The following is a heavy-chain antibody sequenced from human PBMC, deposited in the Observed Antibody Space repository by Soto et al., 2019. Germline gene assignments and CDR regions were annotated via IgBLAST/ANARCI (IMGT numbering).Heavy chain of an antibody. CDR1: GFALSRYW. CDR2: INSGGNIT. CDR3: AGILWSPYFYYGLVV. J-gene: IGHJ6*02. V-gene: IGHV3-74*01. D-gene: IGHD2-21*01. Sequence: QLVESGGASVQPGGSLRLSCTASGFALSRYWMYWVRQVPGKGLVWVSHINSGGNITPYADSVRGRFTISRDNPKNTSSLDMHSLTSDYAAGYFCAGILWSPYFYYGLVVWGHGTTVTVSS.